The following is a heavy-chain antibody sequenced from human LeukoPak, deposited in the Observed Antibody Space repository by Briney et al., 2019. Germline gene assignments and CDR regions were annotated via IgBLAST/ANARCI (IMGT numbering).Heavy chain of an antibody. D-gene: IGHD3-3*01. V-gene: IGHV4-59*01. CDR1: GGSISSYY. Sequence: SETLSLTCTVSGGSISSYYWSWIRQPPGKGLEWIGYIYYSGSTNYNPSLKSRVTISVDTSKNQFSLKLSSVTAADTAGYYCARGRPWDDFWSGYPDWGQGTLVTVSS. CDR3: ARGRPWDDFWSGYPD. J-gene: IGHJ4*02. CDR2: IYYSGST.